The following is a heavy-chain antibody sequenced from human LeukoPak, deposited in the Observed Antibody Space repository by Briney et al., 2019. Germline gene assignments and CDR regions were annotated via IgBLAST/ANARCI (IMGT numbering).Heavy chain of an antibody. V-gene: IGHV4-59*01. Sequence: SETLSLTCTVSGGSISSYYWSWSREPPGKGLEWIGYIYYSGSTNYNPSLKSRVTISVDTSKNQFSLKLSSVTAADTAVYYCARGRPDYYGSGSYYNGLAAGAGVHFDYWGQGTLVTVSS. D-gene: IGHD3-10*01. CDR1: GGSISSYY. CDR2: IYYSGST. CDR3: ARGRPDYYGSGSYYNGLAAGAGVHFDY. J-gene: IGHJ4*02.